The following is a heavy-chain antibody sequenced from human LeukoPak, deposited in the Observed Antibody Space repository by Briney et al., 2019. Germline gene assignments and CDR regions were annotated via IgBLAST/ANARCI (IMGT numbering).Heavy chain of an antibody. Sequence: QPGGSLRLSCAAPGFTFSNYAIHWGRQAPGKGLEGVAFISDDGSRQHYADSVKGRFTISRDNSKNTLNLQMNSLRAEDTAVYYCVKDRTGTYSLYYCGRGSLVTVSS. CDR1: GFTFSNYA. CDR3: VKDRTGTYSLYY. J-gene: IGHJ4*02. CDR2: ISDDGSRQ. V-gene: IGHV3-30-3*01. D-gene: IGHD3-10*01.